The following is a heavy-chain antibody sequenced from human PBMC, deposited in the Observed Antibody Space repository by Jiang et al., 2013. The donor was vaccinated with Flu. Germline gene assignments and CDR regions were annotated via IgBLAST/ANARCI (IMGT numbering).Heavy chain of an antibody. J-gene: IGHJ5*01. CDR2: INPSNGGT. CDR1: GYIFTSHY. Sequence: GAEVKKPGASVKVSCKASGYIFTSHYMHWVRQAPGQGLEWMAIINPSNGGTNYAQKFQGRVTLTRDTSTSTVYMELSSLRSEDTAVYYCARDTSAADTFWWFDPWGRGNLVTVSS. V-gene: IGHV1-46*01. CDR3: ARDTSAADTFWWFDP. D-gene: IGHD6-13*01.